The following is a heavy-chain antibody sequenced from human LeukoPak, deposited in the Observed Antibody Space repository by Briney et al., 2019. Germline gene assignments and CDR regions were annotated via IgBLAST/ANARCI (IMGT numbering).Heavy chain of an antibody. Sequence: GGSLRLSCAASGFTFSSYAMSWVRQAPGRGLEWVSAISGSGGSTYYADSVKGRFTISRDNSKNTLYLQMNDLRAEDTAVYSCAKQPARGQWALDYWGQGTLVTVSS. CDR2: ISGSGGST. D-gene: IGHD6-19*01. CDR3: AKQPARGQWALDY. J-gene: IGHJ4*02. V-gene: IGHV3-23*01. CDR1: GFTFSSYA.